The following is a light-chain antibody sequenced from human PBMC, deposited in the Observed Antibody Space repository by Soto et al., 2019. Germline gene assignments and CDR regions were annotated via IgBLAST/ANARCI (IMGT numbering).Light chain of an antibody. J-gene: IGLJ3*02. CDR3: TSFTSTNTRWV. CDR1: SSDVGTYNF. V-gene: IGLV2-14*03. Sequence: QSVLTQPASVSGSPGQSITISCTGTSSDVGTYNFVSWYQQHPGKAPKLIIYDVSNRPSGVSNRFSGSKSGNTASLTISGLQADDESDYYCTSFTSTNTRWVFGGGTKVTVL. CDR2: DVS.